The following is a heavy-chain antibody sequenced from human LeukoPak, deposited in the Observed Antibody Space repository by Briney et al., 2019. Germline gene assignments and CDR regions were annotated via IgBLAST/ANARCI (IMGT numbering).Heavy chain of an antibody. J-gene: IGHJ4*02. CDR2: IKQDGSEK. CDR3: ARAAYTGSPTSFDY. V-gene: IGHV3-7*04. D-gene: IGHD1-26*01. CDR1: GFTFSSYW. Sequence: GGSLRLSCAASGFTFSSYWMSWVRQAPGKGLEWVANIKQDGSEKYYVDSVKGRFTISRDNAKISPYLQMNSLRAEDTAVYYCARAAYTGSPTSFDYWGQGTLVTVSS.